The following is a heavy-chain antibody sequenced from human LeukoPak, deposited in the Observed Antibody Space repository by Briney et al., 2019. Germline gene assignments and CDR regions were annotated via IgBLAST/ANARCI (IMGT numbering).Heavy chain of an antibody. Sequence: ASVKVSCKASGYIFTGYYMHWVRQAPGQGLEWMGWINPNSGGTNYAQKFLGRVTMTTDTSISTAYMELSGLTSDDTAVYYCVRVGFTTSWSNFDYWGQGTLVTVSS. V-gene: IGHV1-2*02. CDR3: VRVGFTTSWSNFDY. J-gene: IGHJ4*02. D-gene: IGHD2-2*01. CDR1: GYIFTGYY. CDR2: INPNSGGT.